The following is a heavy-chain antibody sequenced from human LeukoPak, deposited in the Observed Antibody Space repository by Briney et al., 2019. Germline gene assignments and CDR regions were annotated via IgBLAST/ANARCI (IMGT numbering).Heavy chain of an antibody. CDR3: IYGYTLDF. CDR2: IYSDGST. CDR1: GFTVSSKY. J-gene: IGHJ4*02. V-gene: IGHV3-53*01. D-gene: IGHD5-18*01. Sequence: GGSLRLSCAASGFTVSSKYMNWVRQAPGKGLEWVSVIYSDGSTKYADSVKGRFTISRDNSKNTLYLQMNSLRADDTAVYYCIYGYTLDFWGQGTLVTVSS.